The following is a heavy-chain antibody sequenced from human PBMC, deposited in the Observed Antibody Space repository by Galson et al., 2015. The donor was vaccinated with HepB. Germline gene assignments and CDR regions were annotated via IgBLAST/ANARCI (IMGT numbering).Heavy chain of an antibody. D-gene: IGHD6-13*01. V-gene: IGHV3-9*01. Sequence: SLRLSCAGSRFTFDDYAMHWVRQAPGKGLEWVSGSRWNRGSIDYAESVKGRFTISRDNAKNSLYLQMNSLRAEDTALYYCAKDIEGRGSWYNGDAFDIWGQGTMVTVSS. J-gene: IGHJ3*02. CDR3: AKDIEGRGSWYNGDAFDI. CDR1: RFTFDDYA. CDR2: SRWNRGSI.